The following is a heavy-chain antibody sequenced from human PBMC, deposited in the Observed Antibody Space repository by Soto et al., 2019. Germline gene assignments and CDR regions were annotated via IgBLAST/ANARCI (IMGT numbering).Heavy chain of an antibody. CDR3: ARGTTGTNYFDY. J-gene: IGHJ4*02. CDR1: GGTFSSYT. CDR2: IIPILGIA. Sequence: SVKVSCKASGGTFSSYTISWVRQAPGQGLEWMGRIIPILGIANYAQKFQGRVTITADKSTSTAYMELSSLRSEDTAVYYCARGTTGTNYFDYWGQGTLVTVSS. V-gene: IGHV1-69*02. D-gene: IGHD1-1*01.